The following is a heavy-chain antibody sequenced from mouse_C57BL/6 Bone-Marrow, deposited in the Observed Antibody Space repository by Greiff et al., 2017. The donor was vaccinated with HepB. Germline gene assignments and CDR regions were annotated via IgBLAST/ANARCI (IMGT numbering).Heavy chain of an antibody. CDR3: ARDDGSSDYYAMDY. CDR2: IYPRSGNT. V-gene: IGHV1-81*01. CDR1: GYTFTSYG. D-gene: IGHD1-1*01. J-gene: IGHJ4*01. Sequence: VQLQQSGAELARPGASVKLSCKASGYTFTSYGISWVKQRTGQGLEWIGEIYPRSGNTYYNEKFKGKATLTADKSSSTAYMELRSLTSEDSAVYFCARDDGSSDYYAMDYWGQGTSVTVSS.